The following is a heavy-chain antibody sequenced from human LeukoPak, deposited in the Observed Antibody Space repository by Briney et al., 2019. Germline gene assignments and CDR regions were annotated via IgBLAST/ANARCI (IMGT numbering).Heavy chain of an antibody. D-gene: IGHD3-22*01. Sequence: PSETLSLTCAVSGGSISSGTYSWSWIRQPPGKGLEWIGYIYYSGTTYYNPSLKSRVTISVDTSKNQFSLKLSSVTAADTAVYYCARSSEGRYYYDSSGFSYYYYYMDVWGKGTTVTISS. CDR2: IYYSGTT. CDR3: ARSSEGRYYYDSSGFSYYYYYMDV. V-gene: IGHV4-30-4*07. CDR1: GGSISSGTYS. J-gene: IGHJ6*03.